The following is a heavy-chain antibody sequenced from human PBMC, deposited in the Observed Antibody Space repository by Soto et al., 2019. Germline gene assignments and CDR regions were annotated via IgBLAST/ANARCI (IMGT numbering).Heavy chain of an antibody. J-gene: IGHJ4*02. V-gene: IGHV4-34*01. CDR2: TNYRGKT. D-gene: IGHD3-22*01. Sequence: SQSLPCTCALSARPFSAFYWAWTRQASRTGLQWSGETNYRGKTVYRPSLGSRLTPSVDTSKSHVSLELTSVTAAHTAVYYCARGRSFYDRGGYRFDDWGAGSLVT. CDR1: ARPFSAFY. CDR3: ARGRSFYDRGGYRFDD.